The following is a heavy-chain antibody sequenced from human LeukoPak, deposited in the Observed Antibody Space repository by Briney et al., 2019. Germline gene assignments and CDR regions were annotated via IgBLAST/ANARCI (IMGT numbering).Heavy chain of an antibody. D-gene: IGHD3-10*01. V-gene: IGHV3-66*01. CDR1: RFIDSYQY. J-gene: IGHJ4*02. Sequence: PGGSLRLSCAASRFIDSYQYLTWVRQAPGKGLEWVSVSYTGAGTYYADSVRGRFILSRDSSKNTLYLQMNSLRAEDTAVYYCTSASSVSGLYYWEWGQGTLVTVSS. CDR2: SYTGAGT. CDR3: TSASSVSGLYYWE.